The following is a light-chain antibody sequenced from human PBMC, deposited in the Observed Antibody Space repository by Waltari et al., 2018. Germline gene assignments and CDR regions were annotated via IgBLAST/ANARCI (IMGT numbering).Light chain of an antibody. CDR1: PSISTS. V-gene: IGKV1-39*01. CDR3: QQSYSTPMYT. CDR2: AAS. J-gene: IGKJ2*01. Sequence: DIQMTQSPSSLSASVGDKVTITCRASPSISTSLNWYQQKSGKAPKLLILAASSLQTGVPLRFSGSGSGTDFTLTISSLQLEDFATYYCQQSYSTPMYTFGQGTKLEVK.